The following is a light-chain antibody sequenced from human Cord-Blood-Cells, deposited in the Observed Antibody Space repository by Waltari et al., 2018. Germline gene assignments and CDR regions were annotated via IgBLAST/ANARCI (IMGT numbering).Light chain of an antibody. CDR1: SLRRYY. Sequence: SSELTHDPAVSVALGQTVRITCQGDSLRRYYSSWYQQKPGQAPALVIYCKNNRPSGIPDRFSGSSSGNTASLTITGAQAEDEADYYCNSRDSSGNHWVFGGGTKLTVL. V-gene: IGLV3-19*01. CDR3: NSRDSSGNHWV. J-gene: IGLJ3*02. CDR2: CKN.